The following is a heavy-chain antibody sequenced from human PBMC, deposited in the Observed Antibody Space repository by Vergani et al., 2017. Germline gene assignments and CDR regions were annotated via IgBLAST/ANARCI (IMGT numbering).Heavy chain of an antibody. D-gene: IGHD6-13*01. CDR2: IIPILGIA. J-gene: IGHJ6*03. V-gene: IGHV1-69*02. CDR3: ARIAAGNAYYYYYMDV. CDR1: GGTFSSYT. Sequence: QVQLVQSGAEVKKPGSSVKVSCKASGGTFSSYTISWVRQAPGQGLEWMGRIIPILGIANYAQKFQGRVTITADKSTSTAYMELSSLRSEDTAVYYCARIAAGNAYYYYYMDVWGKGTTVTVSS.